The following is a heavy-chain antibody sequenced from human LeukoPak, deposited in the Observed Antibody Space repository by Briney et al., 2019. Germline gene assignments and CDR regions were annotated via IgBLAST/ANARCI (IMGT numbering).Heavy chain of an antibody. V-gene: IGHV1-2*06. CDR3: SRLYCTNDVCSSFDY. J-gene: IGHJ4*02. CDR1: GYTLTELS. Sequence: VKVSCKVSGYTLTELSMHWVRQAPGQGLEWMGRINPNSGGTDYAQKFQGRITMTRDTSISTAYMELSRLRSDDTAVYYCSRLYCTNDVCSSFDYWGQGTLVTVSS. CDR2: INPNSGGT. D-gene: IGHD2-8*01.